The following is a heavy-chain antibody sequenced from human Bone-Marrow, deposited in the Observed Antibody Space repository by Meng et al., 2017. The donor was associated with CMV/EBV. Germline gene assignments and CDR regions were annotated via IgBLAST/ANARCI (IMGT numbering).Heavy chain of an antibody. CDR2: ISYDGSNK. V-gene: IGHV3-30-3*01. CDR3: ARGVSRIQLWLRDGWGYYYGMDV. J-gene: IGHJ6*02. CDR1: GFTFSSYA. D-gene: IGHD5-18*01. Sequence: GESLKISCAASGFTFSSYAMHWVRQAPGKGLEWVAVISYDGSNKYYADPVKGRFTISRDNSKNTLYLQMNSLRAEDTAVYYCARGVSRIQLWLRDGWGYYYGMDVWGQGTTVTVSS.